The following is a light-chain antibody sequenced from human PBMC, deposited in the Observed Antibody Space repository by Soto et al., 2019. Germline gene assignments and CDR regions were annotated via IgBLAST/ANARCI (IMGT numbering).Light chain of an antibody. CDR2: EVS. Sequence: QSVLTQPASVSGSPGQSITISCTGTSSDVGGYDYVSWYQLHPGKAPKLMVFEVSNRPSEVSYRFSGSKSGNTASLTISGLQAADEADYFCSSYSISTGYLFGTGTKVTVL. CDR3: SSYSISTGYL. V-gene: IGLV2-14*01. J-gene: IGLJ1*01. CDR1: SSDVGGYDY.